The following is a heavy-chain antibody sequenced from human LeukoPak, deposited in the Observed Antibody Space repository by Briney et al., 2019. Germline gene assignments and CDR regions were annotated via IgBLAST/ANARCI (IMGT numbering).Heavy chain of an antibody. Sequence: SETLSLTCAVYGGSFNDYFWSWIRQPPGKGLEWIGEINHSGSTNYNPSLKSRVTISIDTSKNQFSLKLNSVTAADTAVYYYARVLPPVRARAFISMIRGATTGPNNWFDPWGQGTLVTVSS. D-gene: IGHD3-10*01. V-gene: IGHV4-34*01. J-gene: IGHJ5*02. CDR3: ARVLPPVRARAFISMIRGATTGPNNWFDP. CDR1: GGSFNDYF. CDR2: INHSGST.